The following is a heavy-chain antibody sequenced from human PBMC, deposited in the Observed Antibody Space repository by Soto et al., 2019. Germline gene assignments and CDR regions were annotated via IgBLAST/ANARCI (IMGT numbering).Heavy chain of an antibody. CDR2: INHSGST. D-gene: IGHD2-2*02. Sequence: QVQLQQWGAGLLKPSETLSLTCAVYGGSFSGYYWSWIRQPPGKGLEWIGEINHSGSTNYNPSLKSRVTISVETSKNQFSLKLSSVTAADTAVYYCASGCSSTSCYSFDYWGQGTLVTVSS. V-gene: IGHV4-34*01. CDR1: GGSFSGYY. CDR3: ASGCSSTSCYSFDY. J-gene: IGHJ4*02.